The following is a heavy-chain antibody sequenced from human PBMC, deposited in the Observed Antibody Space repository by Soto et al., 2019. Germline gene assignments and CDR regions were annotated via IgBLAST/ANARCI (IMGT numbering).Heavy chain of an antibody. J-gene: IGHJ5*02. CDR1: GFTFNSYA. V-gene: IGHV3-30-3*01. Sequence: PWGSLRLSCTASGFTFNSYAMHWVRQAPGKGLEWVAVITDDESSKYYADSVKGRFTISRDNSKNTLYLQMKSLRDEDTAVYYCARDRTGEDPGGWFDPWGQGTLVTVSS. CDR2: ITDDESSK. D-gene: IGHD3-10*01. CDR3: ARDRTGEDPGGWFDP.